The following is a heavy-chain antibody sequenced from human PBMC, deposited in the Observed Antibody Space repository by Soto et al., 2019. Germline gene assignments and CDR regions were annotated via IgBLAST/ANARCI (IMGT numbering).Heavy chain of an antibody. CDR2: ISTSGNT. Sequence: QVQLQESGPGLVKPSETLSLTCTVSGGSISNNFWSWIRQPAGKRLEWIGRISTSGNTNYNPSLXXXVTMSVDMSKNQXXLKLSSVTAADTAVYYCARDSINMVRGVFIGVDWFDPWGQGTLVTVSS. D-gene: IGHD3-10*01. CDR3: ARDSINMVRGVFIGVDWFDP. CDR1: GGSISNNF. V-gene: IGHV4-4*07. J-gene: IGHJ5*02.